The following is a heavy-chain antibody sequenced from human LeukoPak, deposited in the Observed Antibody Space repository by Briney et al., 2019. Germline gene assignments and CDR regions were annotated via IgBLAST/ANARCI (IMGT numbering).Heavy chain of an antibody. CDR1: GFTVSSNY. J-gene: IGHJ4*02. CDR3: VGGGNSVLDY. V-gene: IGHV3-53*01. D-gene: IGHD4-23*01. Sequence: GGSLRLSCAASGFTVSSNYMTWVRQALGKGLEWVSVIYSGGSTYYADSLKGRFTISRDNSKNTLYLQMHSLRAEDTAVYYCVGGGNSVLDYWGQGTLVTVSS. CDR2: IYSGGST.